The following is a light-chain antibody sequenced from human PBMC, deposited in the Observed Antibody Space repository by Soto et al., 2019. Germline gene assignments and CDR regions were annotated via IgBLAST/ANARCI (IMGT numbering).Light chain of an antibody. CDR3: SSYTSSNTRYV. J-gene: IGLJ1*01. CDR2: EVS. CDR1: SSDIGGYNY. V-gene: IGLV2-14*01. Sequence: QSALTQPASVSRAPGQSITISCTRTSSDIGGYNYVSWYQQHPGKAPKLMIYEVSNRPSGVSNRFSGSKSGNTASLTISGLQAEDEADYYCSSYTSSNTRYVFGTGTKLTVL.